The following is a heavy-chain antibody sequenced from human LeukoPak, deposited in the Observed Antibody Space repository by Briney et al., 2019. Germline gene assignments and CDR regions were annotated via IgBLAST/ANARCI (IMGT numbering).Heavy chain of an antibody. V-gene: IGHV1-24*01. J-gene: IGHJ5*02. CDR2: FDPEDGET. CDR1: GYTLTELS. CDR3: ARVTANNWFDP. Sequence: ASVKVSCKVSGYTLTELSMHWVRQAPGKGLEWMGGFDPEDGETIYAQKFQGRVTMTTDTSTSTAYMELRSLRPDDTAVYYCARVTANNWFDPWGQGTLVTVSS.